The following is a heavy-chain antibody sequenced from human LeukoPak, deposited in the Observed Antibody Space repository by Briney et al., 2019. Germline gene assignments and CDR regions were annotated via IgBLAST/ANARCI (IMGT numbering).Heavy chain of an antibody. J-gene: IGHJ4*02. V-gene: IGHV3-48*03. Sequence: GGSLRLSCAASGFTLSSYEFNWVRQAPGKGLEWISYISSSGSTIYYAGSVKGRFTISRDNAKNSLYLQMNSLTDEDTAVYYCARGAFFSTYYFGSGSADYWGQGTLVTVSS. CDR3: ARGAFFSTYYFGSGSADY. D-gene: IGHD3-10*01. CDR1: GFTLSSYE. CDR2: ISSSGSTI.